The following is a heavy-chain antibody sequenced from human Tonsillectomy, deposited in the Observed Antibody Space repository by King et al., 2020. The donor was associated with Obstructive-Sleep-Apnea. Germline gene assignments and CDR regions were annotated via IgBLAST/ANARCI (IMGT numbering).Heavy chain of an antibody. J-gene: IGHJ6*02. CDR1: GFTFSSYA. V-gene: IGHV3-23*04. CDR3: ASIAAAGRPWMYGMDV. D-gene: IGHD6-13*01. Sequence: VQLVESGGGLVQPGGSLRLSCAASGFTFSSYAMSWVRQAPGKGLEWVSAISGSGGSTYYADSVKGRFTISRDNSKNTLYLQMNSLRAEDTAVYYCASIAAAGRPWMYGMDVWGQGTTVTVSS. CDR2: ISGSGGST.